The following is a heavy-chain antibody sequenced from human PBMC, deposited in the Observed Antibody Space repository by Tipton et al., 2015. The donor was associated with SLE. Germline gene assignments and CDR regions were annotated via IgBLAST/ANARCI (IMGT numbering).Heavy chain of an antibody. CDR3: ARGGVSGSDLNWFGP. CDR1: GGTFSSYA. D-gene: IGHD1-26*01. Sequence: QLVQSGPEVKKPGSSVKVSCKASGGTFSSYAISWVRQAPGQGLEWMGGIIPIFGTANYAQKFQGRVAITADESTSTAYMELSSVRWEDRALYYWARGGVSGSDLNWFGPWGQGTLVTVSS. CDR2: IIPIFGTA. J-gene: IGHJ5*02. V-gene: IGHV1-69*01.